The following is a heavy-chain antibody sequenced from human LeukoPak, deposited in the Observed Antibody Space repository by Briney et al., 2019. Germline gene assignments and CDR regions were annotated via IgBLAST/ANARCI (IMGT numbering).Heavy chain of an antibody. V-gene: IGHV3-21*01. Sequence: PGGSLRLSCAASGFTFSSYSMNWVRQAPGKGLEWVSSISSSSSYIYHADSVKGRFTISRDNAKNSLYLQMNSLRAEDTAVYYCARDVDSSGYYGGRNDAFDIWGQGTMVTVSS. CDR3: ARDVDSSGYYGGRNDAFDI. J-gene: IGHJ3*02. CDR2: ISSSSSYI. D-gene: IGHD3-22*01. CDR1: GFTFSSYS.